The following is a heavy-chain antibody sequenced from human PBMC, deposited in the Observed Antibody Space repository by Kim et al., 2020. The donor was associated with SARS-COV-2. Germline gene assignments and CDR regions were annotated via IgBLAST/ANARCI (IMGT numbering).Heavy chain of an antibody. CDR3: ALHYYGSGFDF. V-gene: IGHV1-3*01. J-gene: IGHJ4*02. CDR2: T. Sequence: TKYSQKFQGRVTLTRDTSASTAYMELSSLRSEDTAVYYCALHYYGSGFDFWGQGTLVTVSS. D-gene: IGHD3-10*01.